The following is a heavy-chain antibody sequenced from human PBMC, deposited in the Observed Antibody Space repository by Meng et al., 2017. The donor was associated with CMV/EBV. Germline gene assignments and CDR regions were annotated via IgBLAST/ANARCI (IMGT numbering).Heavy chain of an antibody. V-gene: IGHV3-21*01. CDR1: GFTFSSYS. Sequence: GESLKISCAASGFTFSSYSMNWVRQAPGKGLEWVSSISSSSSYIYYADSVEGRFTISRGNAKNSLYLQMNSLRAEDTAVYYCARYPFGSHVYDSSGYGMDVWGQGTTVTVSS. D-gene: IGHD3-22*01. CDR2: ISSSSSYI. CDR3: ARYPFGSHVYDSSGYGMDV. J-gene: IGHJ6*02.